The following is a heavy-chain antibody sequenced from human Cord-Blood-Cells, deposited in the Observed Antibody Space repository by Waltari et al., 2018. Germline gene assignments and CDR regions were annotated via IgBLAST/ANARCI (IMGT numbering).Heavy chain of an antibody. Sequence: QVQPVQYGAEVRKPGASAKVSCKASAQTFTRYGISWVRQAPGQGLEWMGWISAYNGNTNYAQKLQGRVTMTTDTSTSTAYMELRSLRSDDTAVYYCARGGSPDYYFDYWGQGTLVTVSS. CDR1: AQTFTRYG. V-gene: IGHV1-18*01. J-gene: IGHJ4*02. CDR3: ARGGSPDYYFDY. D-gene: IGHD3-16*01. CDR2: ISAYNGNT.